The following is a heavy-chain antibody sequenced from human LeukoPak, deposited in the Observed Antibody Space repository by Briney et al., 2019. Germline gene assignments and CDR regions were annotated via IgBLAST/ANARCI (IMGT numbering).Heavy chain of an antibody. V-gene: IGHV3-23*01. CDR2: ISSSSGST. CDR3: ARAFGDSPLTYYYGMDV. Sequence: GGSLRLSCAASGFTFGSYAMSWVRQAPGKGLEWVSVISSSSGSTYQADSVKGRFTISRDNSKNTLYLQMNSLRAEDTAVYYCARAFGDSPLTYYYGMDVWGQGTTVTVSS. D-gene: IGHD4-17*01. CDR1: GFTFGSYA. J-gene: IGHJ6*02.